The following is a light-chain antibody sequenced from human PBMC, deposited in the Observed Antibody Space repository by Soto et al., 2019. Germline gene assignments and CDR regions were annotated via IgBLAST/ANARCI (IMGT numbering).Light chain of an antibody. V-gene: IGKV3-20*01. J-gene: IGKJ1*01. Sequence: EIVLTQSPGTLSLSPGERATLSCRASQSVSSSYLAWYQQKPGQAPRLLIYGASSRATGIPDRFSGSGSGTDFTLTISSLEPEDFAVYYWQQYGSSRWTFGQGTKVEIK. CDR2: GAS. CDR3: QQYGSSRWT. CDR1: QSVSSSY.